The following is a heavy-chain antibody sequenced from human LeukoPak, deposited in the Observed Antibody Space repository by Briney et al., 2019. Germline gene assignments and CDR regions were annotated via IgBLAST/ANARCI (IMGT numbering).Heavy chain of an antibody. V-gene: IGHV4-39*07. CDR3: ARIGITMVRGASEYYFDY. CDR1: GGSISSSSYY. Sequence: SETLSLTCTVSGGSISSSSYYWGWIRQPPGKGLEWIGSIYYSGSTYYNPSLKSRVTISVDTSKNQFSLKLSSVTAADTAVYYCARIGITMVRGASEYYFDYWGQGTLVTVSS. CDR2: IYYSGST. J-gene: IGHJ4*02. D-gene: IGHD3-10*01.